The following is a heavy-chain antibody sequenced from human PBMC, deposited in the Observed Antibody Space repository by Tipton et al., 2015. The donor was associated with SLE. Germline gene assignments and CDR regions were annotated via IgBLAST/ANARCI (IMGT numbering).Heavy chain of an antibody. Sequence: SLRLSCAASGFTFSSYEMNWVRQAPGKGLEWVSYISSSGSTIYYADSVKGRFTISRDNAKNSLYLQMNSLRAEDTAVYYCARDPTGGYGYGTRHFDLWGRGTLVTVSS. J-gene: IGHJ2*01. CDR2: ISSSGSTI. CDR3: ARDPTGGYGYGTRHFDL. CDR1: GFTFSSYE. V-gene: IGHV3-48*03. D-gene: IGHD5-18*01.